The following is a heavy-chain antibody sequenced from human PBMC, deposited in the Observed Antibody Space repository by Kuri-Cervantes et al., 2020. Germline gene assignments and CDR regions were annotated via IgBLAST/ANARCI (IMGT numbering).Heavy chain of an antibody. CDR3: AREGCSGGSCYSDC. J-gene: IGHJ4*02. CDR2: IKQDGSEK. D-gene: IGHD2-15*01. Sequence: GGSLRLSCAASGFTFSSYWMSWVRQAPGKGLEWVANIKQDGSEKYYVDSVNGRFTISRDNAKNSLYLQMNSLRAEDTAVYYCAREGCSGGSCYSDCWGQGTLVTVSS. CDR1: GFTFSSYW. V-gene: IGHV3-7*01.